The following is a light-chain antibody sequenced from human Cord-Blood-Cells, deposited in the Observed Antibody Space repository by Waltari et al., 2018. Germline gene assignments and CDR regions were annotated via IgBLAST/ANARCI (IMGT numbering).Light chain of an antibody. CDR2: RNT. CDR1: SSNIGSNY. Sequence: QSVLTQPPSASGTPGQRVTISCSGSSSNIGSNYGYWYQQLPGTAPQLLIYRNTQRPSGVSDRFSGSKSGTSASLAISGLRSEDEADYYCAAWDDSLSGPVFGGGTKLTVL. CDR3: AAWDDSLSGPV. V-gene: IGLV1-47*01. J-gene: IGLJ3*02.